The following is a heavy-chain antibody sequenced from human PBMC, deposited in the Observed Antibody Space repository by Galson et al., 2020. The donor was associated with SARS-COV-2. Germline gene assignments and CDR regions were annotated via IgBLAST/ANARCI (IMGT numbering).Heavy chain of an antibody. V-gene: IGHV3-9*01. D-gene: IGHD2-2*01. CDR1: GFTFDDYA. CDR3: TVPAAPGLAFDI. Sequence: SLKISCAGSGFTFDDYAMHWVRQAPGKGLEWVSGISWNSGSIGYADSVKGRFTISRDNAKNSLYLQMNSLRAEDTALYYCTVPAAPGLAFDIWGQGTMVTVSS. CDR2: ISWNSGSI. J-gene: IGHJ3*02.